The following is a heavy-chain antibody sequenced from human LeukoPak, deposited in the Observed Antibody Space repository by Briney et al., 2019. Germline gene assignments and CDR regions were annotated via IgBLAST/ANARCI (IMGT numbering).Heavy chain of an antibody. J-gene: IGHJ4*02. CDR3: AKDRYSPPYYFDY. CDR1: GFTFSTYW. CDR2: ISGGGDST. D-gene: IGHD5-12*01. V-gene: IGHV3-23*01. Sequence: GGSLRLSCAASGFTFSTYWMSWVRQAPGKGLEWVSGISGGGDSTYYADSVQGRFAISRDHSKNTLYLQMNSLRAEDTAVYYCAKDRYSPPYYFDYGGQGTLVTVSS.